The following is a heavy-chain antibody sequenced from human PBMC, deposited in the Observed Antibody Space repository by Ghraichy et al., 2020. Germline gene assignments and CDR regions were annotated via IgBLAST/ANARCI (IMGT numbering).Heavy chain of an antibody. Sequence: LSLTCAASGFTFSSYAMSWVRQAPGKGLEWVSDISGSGGSTYYADSVKGRFTISRDNSKNTLYLQMSSLRAEDTAVYYCAKGYDFWSGYFYYWGQGTLVTVSS. D-gene: IGHD3-3*01. CDR2: ISGSGGST. J-gene: IGHJ4*02. CDR3: AKGYDFWSGYFYY. CDR1: GFTFSSYA. V-gene: IGHV3-23*01.